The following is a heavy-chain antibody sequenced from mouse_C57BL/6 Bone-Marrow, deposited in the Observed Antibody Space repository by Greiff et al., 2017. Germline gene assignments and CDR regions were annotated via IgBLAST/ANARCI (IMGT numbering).Heavy chain of an antibody. J-gene: IGHJ1*03. CDR1: GFNIKDYY. Sequence: EVQLQQSGAELVRPGASVKLSCTASGFNIKDYYMHWVKQRPEQGLEWIGRIDPEDGDTEYAPKFQGKATMTADPSANTAYLQVSSLTSGVTAVYYCTTGYFEVWGTGATGTVSS. V-gene: IGHV14-1*01. CDR3: TTGYFEV. CDR2: IDPEDGDT.